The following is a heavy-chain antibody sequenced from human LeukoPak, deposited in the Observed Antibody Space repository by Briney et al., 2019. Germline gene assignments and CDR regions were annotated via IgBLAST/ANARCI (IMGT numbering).Heavy chain of an antibody. CDR1: GGSFSGYY. Sequence: SETLSLTCAVYGGSFSGYYWSWIRQPPGKGLEWIGEINHSGSTNYNPSLKSRVTISVDTSKNKFSLKLSSVTAADTAVYYCARGRGDCSSTSCSVPYFDYWGQGTLVTVSS. J-gene: IGHJ4*02. V-gene: IGHV4-34*01. CDR2: INHSGST. CDR3: ARGRGDCSSTSCSVPYFDY. D-gene: IGHD2-2*01.